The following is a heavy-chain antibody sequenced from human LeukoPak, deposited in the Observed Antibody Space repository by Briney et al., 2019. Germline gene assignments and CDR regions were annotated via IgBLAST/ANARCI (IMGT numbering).Heavy chain of an antibody. V-gene: IGHV3-23*01. CDR1: GFTFSSYA. CDR2: ISGSGGGT. Sequence: PGGSLRLSCAASGFTFSSYAMSWVRQAPGKGLEWVSAISGSGGGTYYADSVKGRFTISRDNSKNTLYLQMNSLRAEDTAVYYCAKDLTGTNWFDPWGQGTLVTVSS. CDR3: AKDLTGTNWFDP. D-gene: IGHD3-9*01. J-gene: IGHJ5*02.